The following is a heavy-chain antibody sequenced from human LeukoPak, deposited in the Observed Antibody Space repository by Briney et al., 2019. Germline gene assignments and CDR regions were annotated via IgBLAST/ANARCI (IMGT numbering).Heavy chain of an antibody. J-gene: IGHJ4*02. V-gene: IGHV6-1*01. CDR1: GDGVSSNSDA. D-gene: IGHD6-19*01. CDR3: ARVTEKQYLPFDS. Sequence: SQTLSLTFAISGDGVSSNSDAWNWIRQSPSRGLEWLARTYYRSRRYNEYALSVKSRITINPDTSKNQFSLQLNSVTPEDTAVYYCARVTEKQYLPFDSWGQGTLVTVSA. CDR2: TYYRSRRYN.